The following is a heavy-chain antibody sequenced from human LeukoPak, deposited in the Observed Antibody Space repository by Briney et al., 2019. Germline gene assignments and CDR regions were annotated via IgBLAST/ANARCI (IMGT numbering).Heavy chain of an antibody. Sequence: ASVKVSCTASGYTFTPYFMHWVRQAPGQGLEWMGWINPNSGGTNYAQKFQGRVTMTRDTSISTAYMELSRLRSDDTAVYYCARGGIQLWFLVDYWGQGTLVTVSS. D-gene: IGHD5-18*01. CDR3: ARGGIQLWFLVDY. CDR1: GYTFTPYF. CDR2: INPNSGGT. V-gene: IGHV1-2*02. J-gene: IGHJ4*02.